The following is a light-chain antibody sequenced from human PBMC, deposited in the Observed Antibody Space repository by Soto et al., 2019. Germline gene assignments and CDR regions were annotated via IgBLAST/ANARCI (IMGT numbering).Light chain of an antibody. Sequence: DIQMTQSPSTLSASVGDRVTITCRASQSINTWLAWYRQKPGKAPNLLIYNASSMESGVPSRFSGSGSGTDFTLTISSLQPDDFATYYCQQYNTYPWTFGQGTKVEIK. V-gene: IGKV1-5*03. CDR2: NAS. CDR3: QQYNTYPWT. J-gene: IGKJ1*01. CDR1: QSINTW.